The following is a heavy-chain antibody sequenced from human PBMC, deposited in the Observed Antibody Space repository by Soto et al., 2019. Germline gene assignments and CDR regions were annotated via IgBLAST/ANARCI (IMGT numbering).Heavy chain of an antibody. V-gene: IGHV3-21*01. J-gene: IGHJ6*02. CDR1: GFTFSSYS. CDR3: ARHVSRGRYYYYYGMDV. Sequence: EVQLVESGGGLVKPGGSLRLSCAASGFTFSSYSMNWVRQAPGKGLEWVSSISSSSSYIYYADSVKGRFTISRDNAKNSLYLQMNSLRGEDTAVYYCARHVSRGRYYYYYGMDVWGQGTTVTVSS. D-gene: IGHD3-16*01. CDR2: ISSSSSYI.